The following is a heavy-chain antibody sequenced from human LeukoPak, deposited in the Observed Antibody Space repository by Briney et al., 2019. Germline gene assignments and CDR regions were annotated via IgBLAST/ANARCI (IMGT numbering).Heavy chain of an antibody. CDR1: GLTFSSYG. CDR3: AKDSRPTSGSYYYYGMDV. CDR2: ISYDGSNK. J-gene: IGHJ6*02. V-gene: IGHV3-30*18. Sequence: GGSLRLSCAASGLTFSSYGMHWVRQAPGKGLEWVAVISYDGSNKYYADSVKGRFTISRDNSKNTLYLQMNSLRAEDTAVYYCAKDSRPTSGSYYYYGMDVWGQGTTVTVSS. D-gene: IGHD1-26*01.